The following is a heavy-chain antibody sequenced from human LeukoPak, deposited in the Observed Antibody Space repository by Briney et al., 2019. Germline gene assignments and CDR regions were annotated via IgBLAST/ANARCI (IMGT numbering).Heavy chain of an antibody. D-gene: IGHD5-24*01. J-gene: IGHJ6*02. CDR1: GGSISSSGYY. Sequence: SETLSLTCTVSGGSISSSGYYWGWIRQPPGKGLEWIGSIYYRGNTYYNPSPKSRVTMSVDSSKNHFSLKMNSVAAADTAVYYCARVEMGKTGGMDVWGQGTTVTVSS. CDR3: ARVEMGKTGGMDV. CDR2: IYYRGNT. V-gene: IGHV4-39*07.